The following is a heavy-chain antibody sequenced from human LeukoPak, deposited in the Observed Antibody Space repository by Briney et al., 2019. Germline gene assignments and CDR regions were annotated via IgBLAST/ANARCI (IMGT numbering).Heavy chain of an antibody. CDR3: ARDPIEAAVDFDY. D-gene: IGHD6-13*01. Sequence: ASVKVSCKTSGYTFTDYYLHWVRQAPGQGLEWMGWINPNSGGTKYGQKFQGRVTMTRDTSISTAYMELSSLRSDDTAIYYCARDPIEAAVDFDYWGQGTLVTVSS. V-gene: IGHV1-2*02. CDR1: GYTFTDYY. CDR2: INPNSGGT. J-gene: IGHJ4*02.